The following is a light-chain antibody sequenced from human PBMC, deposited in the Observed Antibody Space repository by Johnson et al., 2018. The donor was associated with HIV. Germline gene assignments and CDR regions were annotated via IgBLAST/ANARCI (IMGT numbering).Light chain of an antibody. V-gene: IGLV1-51*02. CDR1: SSNIVNNY. Sequence: QSVLTQPPSVSAAPGQKVTISCSGSSSNIVNNYVSWYQQLPGTAPKLLIYENNKRPSGIPDRFSGSKSGTSATLGITGLQTGDEADYYCGTWDSSLSAGYVFGTWTKVTV. J-gene: IGLJ1*01. CDR3: GTWDSSLSAGYV. CDR2: ENN.